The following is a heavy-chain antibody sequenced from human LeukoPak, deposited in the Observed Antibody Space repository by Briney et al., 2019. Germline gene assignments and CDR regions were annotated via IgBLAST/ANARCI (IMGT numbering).Heavy chain of an antibody. CDR1: GGSISSSSYY. CDR3: ASGGSSSWPNWFDP. J-gene: IGHJ5*02. Sequence: SETLSLTCTVSGGSISSSSYYWSWLRQPPGKGLEWIGYIYYSGSTNYNPSLKSRVTISVDTSKNQFSLKLSSVTAADTAVYYCASGGSSSWPNWFDPWGQGTLVTVSS. CDR2: IYYSGST. D-gene: IGHD2-2*01. V-gene: IGHV4-61*01.